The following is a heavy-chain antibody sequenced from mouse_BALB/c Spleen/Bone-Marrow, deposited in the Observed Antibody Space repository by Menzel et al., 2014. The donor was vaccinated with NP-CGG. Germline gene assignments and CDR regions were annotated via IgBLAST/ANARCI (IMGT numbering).Heavy chain of an antibody. CDR3: ARRLRYYAMDY. CDR2: IWSGRST. V-gene: IGHV2-2*02. J-gene: IGHJ4*01. CDR1: GFSLTSYG. D-gene: IGHD2-2*01. Sequence: VKLMESGPGLVQPSQSLSITCTVSGFSLTSYGVHWVRQSPGKGLEWLGVIWSGRSTDYNAAFISRLSISKDNSKNQVFFKMNSLQANDTAIYYCARRLRYYAMDYWGQGTSVTVSS.